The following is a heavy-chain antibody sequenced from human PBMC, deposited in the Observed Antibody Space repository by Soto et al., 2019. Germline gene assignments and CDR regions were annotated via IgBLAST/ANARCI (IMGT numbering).Heavy chain of an antibody. D-gene: IGHD4-4*01. CDR1: GFTFSSYG. CDR2: ISYDGSNK. V-gene: IGHV3-30*18. Sequence: PGGSLRFSCAASGFTFSSYGMHWVRQAPGKGLEWVAVISYDGSNKYYADSVKGRFTISRDNSKNTLYLQMNSLRAEDTAVYYCAKGGVTTLDWFDPWGQGPLVIVAS. J-gene: IGHJ5*02. CDR3: AKGGVTTLDWFDP.